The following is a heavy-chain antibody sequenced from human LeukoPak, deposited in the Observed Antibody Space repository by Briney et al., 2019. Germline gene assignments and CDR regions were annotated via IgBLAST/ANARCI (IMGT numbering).Heavy chain of an antibody. J-gene: IGHJ4*02. CDR1: GFTFSSYE. V-gene: IGHV3-48*03. CDR2: ISSSGSTI. CDR3: ASGLSYSSGWSLDY. D-gene: IGHD6-19*01. Sequence: AGGSLRLSCAASGFTFSSYEMSWVRQAPGKGLEWVSYISSSGSTIYYADSVKGRFTISRDNAKNSLYLQMNSLRAEDTAVYYCASGLSYSSGWSLDYWGQGTLVTVSS.